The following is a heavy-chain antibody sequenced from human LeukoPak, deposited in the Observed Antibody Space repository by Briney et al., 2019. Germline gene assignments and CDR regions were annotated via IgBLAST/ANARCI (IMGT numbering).Heavy chain of an antibody. CDR2: IRSKAYGGTT. CDR1: GFTFGDYA. CDR3: TREMGYDSSGPMDPDFDY. J-gene: IGHJ4*02. D-gene: IGHD3-22*01. Sequence: GGSLRLSCTASGFTFGDYAMSWVRQAPGKGLEWVGFIRSKAYGGTTEYAASVKGRFTISRDDSKSIAYLQMNSLKTEDTAVYYCTREMGYDSSGPMDPDFDYWGQGTLVTVSS. V-gene: IGHV3-49*04.